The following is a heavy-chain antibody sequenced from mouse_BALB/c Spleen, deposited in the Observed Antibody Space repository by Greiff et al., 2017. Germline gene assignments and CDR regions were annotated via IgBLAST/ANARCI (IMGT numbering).Heavy chain of an antibody. CDR2: INPSTGYT. J-gene: IGHJ2*01. CDR1: GYTFTSYW. V-gene: IGHV1-7*01. Sequence: QVQLQQSGAELAKPGASVKMSCKASGYTFTSYWMHWVKQRPGQGLEWIGYINPSTGYTEYNQKFKDKATLTADKSSSTAYMQLSSLTSEDSAVYYCARKKGSFYLDYWGQGTTLTVSS. CDR3: ARKKGSFYLDY.